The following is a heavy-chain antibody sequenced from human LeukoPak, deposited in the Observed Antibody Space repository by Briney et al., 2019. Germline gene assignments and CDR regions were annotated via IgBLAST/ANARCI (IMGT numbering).Heavy chain of an antibody. CDR2: TRNKAKSYTT. J-gene: IGHJ4*02. CDR1: GFIFSDHY. D-gene: IGHD3-22*01. CDR3: ARGHYDSSGYTGLDY. Sequence: GGSLRLSCAASGFIFSDHYMDWVRQAPGKGLEWVGRTRNKAKSYTTDYAASVKGRFTISRDDSNNSVYLQMNSLKTDDTAVYYCARGHYDSSGYTGLDYWGQGTLVTVSS. V-gene: IGHV3-72*01.